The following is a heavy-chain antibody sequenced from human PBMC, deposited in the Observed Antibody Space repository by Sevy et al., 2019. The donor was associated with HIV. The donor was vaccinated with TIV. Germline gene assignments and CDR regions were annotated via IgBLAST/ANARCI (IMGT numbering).Heavy chain of an antibody. D-gene: IGHD3-16*02. V-gene: IGHV3-30*03. Sequence: GGSLRLSCTASGFNFNTYGMHWVRQAPGKGLEWLAIISYDGNKYYADSVEGRFTISRDNSWNTLDLEMNSLQSEDTAVFHCARAGRLRLGELSSGPDYWGPGTLVTVSS. J-gene: IGHJ4*02. CDR1: GFNFNTYG. CDR2: ISYDGNK. CDR3: ARAGRLRLGELSSGPDY.